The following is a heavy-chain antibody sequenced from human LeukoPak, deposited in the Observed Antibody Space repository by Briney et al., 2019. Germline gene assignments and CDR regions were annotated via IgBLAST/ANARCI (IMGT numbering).Heavy chain of an antibody. Sequence: SETLSLTCTVSGGSISSYDWSWIRQPAGKGLEWIGRIYTSGSTKYNPSLKSRVTMSLDTSKKQFSLKLSSVTAADTAVYYCARPTNLGYCSSTSCRRSGYFDYWGQGTLVTVSS. D-gene: IGHD2-2*01. J-gene: IGHJ4*02. CDR3: ARPTNLGYCSSTSCRRSGYFDY. CDR2: IYTSGST. V-gene: IGHV4-4*07. CDR1: GGSISSYD.